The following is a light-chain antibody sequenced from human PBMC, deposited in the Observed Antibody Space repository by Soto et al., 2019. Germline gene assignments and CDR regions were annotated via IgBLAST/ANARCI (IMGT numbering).Light chain of an antibody. V-gene: IGLV2-14*01. CDR3: SSYASSRTLYV. CDR1: SSDVGGYNF. CDR2: EVS. J-gene: IGLJ1*01. Sequence: QSVLTQPASVSGSPGQSITISCTGTSSDVGGYNFVSWYQQHPGKAPKVMIYEVSSRPSGVSNRFSGSKSGNTASLTISGLQAEDEADYYCSSYASSRTLYVFGTGTKGTVL.